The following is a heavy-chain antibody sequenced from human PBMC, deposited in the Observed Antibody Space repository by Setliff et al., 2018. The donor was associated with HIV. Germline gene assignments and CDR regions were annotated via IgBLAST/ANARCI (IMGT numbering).Heavy chain of an antibody. CDR1: GGTFSSYT. Sequence: GASVKVSCKASGGTFSSYTISWVRQAPGQGLEWMGRIIPILGIANYAQKFQGRVTITADKSTSTAYMELSSLRSEDTAVYYCARDPPLMITFGGVIVDDAFGIWGQGTMVTVSS. V-gene: IGHV1-69*04. CDR3: ARDPPLMITFGGVIVDDAFGI. D-gene: IGHD3-16*02. CDR2: IIPILGIA. J-gene: IGHJ3*02.